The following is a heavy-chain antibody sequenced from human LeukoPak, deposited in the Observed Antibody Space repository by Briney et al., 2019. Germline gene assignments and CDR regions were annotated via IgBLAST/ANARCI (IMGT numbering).Heavy chain of an antibody. D-gene: IGHD3-22*01. V-gene: IGHV3-48*03. CDR2: ISSSGSTI. J-gene: IGHJ4*02. CDR1: GFTFSSYE. CDR3: AKDDDSSGYYVIDY. Sequence: PGGSLRLSCAASGFTFSSYEMNWVRQAPGKGLEWVSCISSSGSTIYYADSVKGRFTISRDNSKNTLYLQMNSLRAEDTAVYYCAKDDDSSGYYVIDYWGQGTLVTVSS.